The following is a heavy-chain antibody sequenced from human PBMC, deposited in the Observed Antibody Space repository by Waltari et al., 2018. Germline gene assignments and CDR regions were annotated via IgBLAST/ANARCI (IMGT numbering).Heavy chain of an antibody. CDR1: GGSISSYY. CDR2: IYYSGST. CDR3: ARGVVVAATGYYYYYMDV. Sequence: QVQLQESGPGLVKPSETLSLTCPVSGGSISSYYWSWIRQPPGKGLEWIGYIYYSGSTNYNPSLKSRVTISVDTSKNQFSLKLSSVTAADTAVYYCARGVVVAATGYYYYYMDVWGKGTTVTVSS. V-gene: IGHV4-59*01. J-gene: IGHJ6*03. D-gene: IGHD2-15*01.